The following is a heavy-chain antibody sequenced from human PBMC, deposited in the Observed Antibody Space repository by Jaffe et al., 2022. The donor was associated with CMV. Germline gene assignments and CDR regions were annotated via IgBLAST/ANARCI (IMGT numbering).Heavy chain of an antibody. V-gene: IGHV3-64D*06. CDR2: INNKGENT. J-gene: IGHJ4*02. CDR3: VRENWYFDY. CDR1: GFTFKIYS. Sequence: DVQLVESGGGLVQPGGSLRLSCSASGFTFKIYSMYWVRQAPGKGLEFVAGINNKGENTEYADSVKDRFTISRDNSKNTISLQMSSLRPEDTAVYFCVRENWYFDYWGQGTLVTVSS.